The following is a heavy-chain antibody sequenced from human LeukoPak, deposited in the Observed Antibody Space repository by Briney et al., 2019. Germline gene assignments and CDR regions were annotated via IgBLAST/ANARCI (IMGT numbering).Heavy chain of an antibody. V-gene: IGHV1-46*01. CDR1: GYAFTNYY. D-gene: IGHD3-9*01. Sequence: ASVKVSCKASGYAFTNYYMSWVRQAPGQGPEWMGAIDPSSGDTQFAPKFEGRVTVTADTSTSTVYMEMSSLRSDDTAMYYCARDRSEVRYFDWASEREFDYWGQGTLVTVSS. CDR3: ARDRSEVRYFDWASEREFDY. CDR2: IDPSSGDT. J-gene: IGHJ4*02.